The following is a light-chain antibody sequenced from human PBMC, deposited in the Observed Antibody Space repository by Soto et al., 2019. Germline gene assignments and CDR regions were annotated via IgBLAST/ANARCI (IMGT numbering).Light chain of an antibody. J-gene: IGKJ4*01. CDR2: SAS. CDR1: QTISSW. Sequence: DIQMTQSPSTLSGSVGDRVTITCRASQTISSWLAWYQQKPGKAPKRLIYSASSLQSGVPSRFSGSGSGTDFTLTITRLEPEDSAVYYCQQYGSSPLTFGGGTKVDIK. CDR3: QQYGSSPLT. V-gene: IGKV1-5*01.